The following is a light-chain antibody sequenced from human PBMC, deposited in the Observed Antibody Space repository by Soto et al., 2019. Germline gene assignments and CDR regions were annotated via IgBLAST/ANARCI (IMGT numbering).Light chain of an antibody. J-gene: IGKJ1*01. CDR1: QSVRSN. V-gene: IGKV3-15*01. Sequence: ELVWTQYTATLSLSPGERSAPSCVASQSVRSNLAWYQQKPGQAPRLLIYDASTRATGIPARFSGSGSGTEFTLSISSLQSEDFGVYYCQQYNNWPQTFGQGTKVDIK. CDR3: QQYNNWPQT. CDR2: DAS.